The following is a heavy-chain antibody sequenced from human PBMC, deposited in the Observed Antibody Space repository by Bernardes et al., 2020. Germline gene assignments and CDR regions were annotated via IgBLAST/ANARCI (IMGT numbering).Heavy chain of an antibody. CDR3: ARDFHMDV. Sequence: ASVKVSCKASGYTFNSYGINWVRQAPGQGLECLGWISPYNGNTKSAQKLQGRVTMTTDTSTTTAYMELRNLRSDDTAVYYCARDFHMDVWGKGTTVTVSS. CDR2: ISPYNGNT. V-gene: IGHV1-18*01. CDR1: GYTFNSYG. J-gene: IGHJ6*03.